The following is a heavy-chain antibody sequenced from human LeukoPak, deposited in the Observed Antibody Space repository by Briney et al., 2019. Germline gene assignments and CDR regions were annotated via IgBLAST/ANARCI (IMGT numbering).Heavy chain of an antibody. CDR3: ARPYSGSYPYFDY. CDR2: INPNSGGT. Sequence: GGSLRLSCAASGXTFSSYGMHWVRQAPGQGLEWMGWINPNSGGTNYAQKFQGRITMTRDTSISTAYMGLSRLRSDDTAVYYCARPYSGSYPYFDYWGQGTLVTVSS. CDR1: GXTFSSYG. V-gene: IGHV1-2*02. J-gene: IGHJ4*02. D-gene: IGHD1-26*01.